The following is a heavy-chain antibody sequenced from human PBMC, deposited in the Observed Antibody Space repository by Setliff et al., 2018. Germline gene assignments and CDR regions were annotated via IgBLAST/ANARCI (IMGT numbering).Heavy chain of an antibody. J-gene: IGHJ5*02. V-gene: IGHV4-59*01. D-gene: IGHD3-3*01. CDR1: GGSISSYY. Sequence: SETLSLTCTVSGGSISSYYWSWIRQPPGKGLEWIGYIHYSGSINYNPSLKSRVTISVDTSKNQFSLKMTSMTAADTAVYYCARASWYYDFWSGPEGSGWFDPWGQGTLVTVSS. CDR2: IHYSGSI. CDR3: ARASWYYDFWSGPEGSGWFDP.